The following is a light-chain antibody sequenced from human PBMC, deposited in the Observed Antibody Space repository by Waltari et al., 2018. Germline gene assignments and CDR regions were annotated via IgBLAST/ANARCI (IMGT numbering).Light chain of an antibody. V-gene: IGKV1-5*03. J-gene: IGKJ5*01. CDR2: KAS. Sequence: DIQMTQSPSTLSASVGDRVTITCRASQSISSWLAWYQQKPGKAPKLLIYKASSLESGVPSGFSGIGSGTEFTLTISSLQPDDFATYYCQQYNSYPITFGQGTRLEIK. CDR3: QQYNSYPIT. CDR1: QSISSW.